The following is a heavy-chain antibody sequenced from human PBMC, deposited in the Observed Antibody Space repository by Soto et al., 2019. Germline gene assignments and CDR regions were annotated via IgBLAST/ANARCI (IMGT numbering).Heavy chain of an antibody. CDR2: IYSGGST. V-gene: IGHV3-53*01. Sequence: HPGGSLRLSCAASGFTVSSNYMSWVRQAPGKGLEWVSVIYSGGSTYYADSVKGRFTISRDNSKNTLYLQMNSMRAEDTAVYYCARDSRHYYIAVAGTRTRDYSYGIDVCGQGTTVTV. D-gene: IGHD6-19*01. CDR1: GFTVSSNY. CDR3: ARDSRHYYIAVAGTRTRDYSYGIDV. J-gene: IGHJ6*02.